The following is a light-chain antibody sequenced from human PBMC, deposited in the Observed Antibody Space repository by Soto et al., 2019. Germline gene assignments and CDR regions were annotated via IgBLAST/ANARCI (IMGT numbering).Light chain of an antibody. J-gene: IGLJ3*02. V-gene: IGLV1-40*01. Sequence: QSVLTQPPSVSGAPGQRVTISCTGSSSNIGAGYDVHWYQQLPGTAPKLVIYGNSNRPSGVPDRFSGSKSGTSASLDITGLQAEDEADYYCQSYDSSLSGWVFGGGTKLTVL. CDR1: SSNIGAGYD. CDR3: QSYDSSLSGWV. CDR2: GNS.